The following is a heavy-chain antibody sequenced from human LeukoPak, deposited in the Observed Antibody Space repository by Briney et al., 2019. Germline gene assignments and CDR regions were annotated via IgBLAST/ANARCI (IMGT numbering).Heavy chain of an antibody. CDR1: GFTFSSYS. Sequence: GGSLRLCCAASGFTFSSYSMNWVRQAPGKGLEWVSSISSSSSYIYYADSVKGRFTISGDNAKNSLYLQMNSLRAEDTAVYYCARDRSVGTSLQYFQHWGQGTLVTVSS. J-gene: IGHJ1*01. D-gene: IGHD3-3*01. V-gene: IGHV3-21*01. CDR2: ISSSSSYI. CDR3: ARDRSVGTSLQYFQH.